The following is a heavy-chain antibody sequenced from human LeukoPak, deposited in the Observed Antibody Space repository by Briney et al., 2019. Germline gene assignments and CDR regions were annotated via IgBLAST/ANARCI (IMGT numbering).Heavy chain of an antibody. CDR3: GNQCSGGICPEN. Sequence: AGGSLRLSCAASGYRYTSYWMTWVRQAPGEGREWLSNIGQDGSVKNYEDSVKGRFTIYRENAKNSVFLQMNRLRAEDTAFYYCGNQCSGGICPENWGRGTLVTVSS. CDR2: IGQDGSVK. V-gene: IGHV3-7*01. CDR1: GYRYTSYW. D-gene: IGHD2-15*01. J-gene: IGHJ4*02.